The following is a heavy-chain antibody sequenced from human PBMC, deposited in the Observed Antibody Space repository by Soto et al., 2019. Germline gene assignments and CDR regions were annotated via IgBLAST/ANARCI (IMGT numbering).Heavy chain of an antibody. J-gene: IGHJ4*02. CDR3: AKKVNSGPGSQYFDY. CDR1: GFTFSSYS. Sequence: EVQLLESGGGLVQPGGSLRLSCAASGFTFSSYSMSWVRQAPGKGLEWVSGFRTSGDGGITYYADSVKGRFTISRDNSKNMLFLQMNSLRAEDTAIYYCAKKVNSGPGSQYFDYWGQGTLVTVSS. D-gene: IGHD3-10*01. V-gene: IGHV3-23*01. CDR2: FRTSGDGGIT.